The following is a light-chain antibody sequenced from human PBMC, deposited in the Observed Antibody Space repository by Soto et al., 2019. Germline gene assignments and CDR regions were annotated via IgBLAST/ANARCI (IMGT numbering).Light chain of an antibody. J-gene: IGKJ1*01. CDR2: DAS. V-gene: IGKV1-5*01. Sequence: DIQMTQSPSTLSAFVGDRVTITCRASQSISSWLAWYQQKPGKAPKLLIYDASSLESGVPSRFSGSGSGTEFTLTISSLQPDDFATYYCQQYNSYSPTFGQGTKVYIK. CDR1: QSISSW. CDR3: QQYNSYSPT.